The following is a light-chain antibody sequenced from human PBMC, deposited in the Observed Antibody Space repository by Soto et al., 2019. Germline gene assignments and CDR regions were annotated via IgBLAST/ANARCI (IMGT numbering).Light chain of an antibody. Sequence: DIPVTQSPSSLSASVGDRVTITCRAGQTMTGYLNWYQQKPGKAPSLLIYAASSLASGVPSRFSGSGSGTDFTLTISSLQPEDSATYYCQQSYSTPYTFGPGTKLEIK. CDR1: QTMTGY. J-gene: IGKJ2*01. CDR3: QQSYSTPYT. CDR2: AAS. V-gene: IGKV1-39*01.